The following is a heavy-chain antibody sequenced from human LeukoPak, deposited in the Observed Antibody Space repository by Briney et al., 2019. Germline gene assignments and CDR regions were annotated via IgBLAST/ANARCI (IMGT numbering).Heavy chain of an antibody. CDR3: ARTDDIVVVTAAIPAFDI. CDR2: ISSSGSTI. V-gene: IGHV3-11*01. CDR1: GFTFSDYY. D-gene: IGHD2-2*02. J-gene: IGHJ3*02. Sequence: KSGGSLRLSCAASGFTFSDYYMSWIRQAPGKGLEWVSYISSSGSTIYYADSVKGRFTISRDNAKNSLYLQMNSLRAEDTAVYYCARTDDIVVVTAAIPAFDIWGQGTMVTVSS.